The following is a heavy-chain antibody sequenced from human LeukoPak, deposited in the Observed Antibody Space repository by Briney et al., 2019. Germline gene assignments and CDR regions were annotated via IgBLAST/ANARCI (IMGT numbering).Heavy chain of an antibody. J-gene: IGHJ3*02. CDR3: AKSYCSDGRCYSYAFYI. CDR1: GFPFSSYA. V-gene: IGHV3-23*01. CDR2: ISGSGGST. Sequence: AGSLRLSCAASGFPFSSYARSWVRQAPGKGLEWVSAISGSGGSTYYADSVKVRFTISRDNSKNTLYLQMNSLRAEDMAVYYCAKSYCSDGRCYSYAFYIWGQGKMVIVS. D-gene: IGHD2-15*01.